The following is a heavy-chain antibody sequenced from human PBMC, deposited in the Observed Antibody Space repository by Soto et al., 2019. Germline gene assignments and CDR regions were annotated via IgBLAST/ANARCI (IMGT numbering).Heavy chain of an antibody. CDR3: ARDWGGEGYYDFWSGYYIRYYFDY. Sequence: GGSLRLSCAASGFTVSSKYMTWVRQAPGKGLEWVSLIQSSSNIYYADSVKGRFTISRDNAKNSLYLQMNSLRAEDTAVYYCARDWGGEGYYDFWSGYYIRYYFDYWGQGTLVTVSS. CDR2: IQSSSNI. V-gene: IGHV3-66*01. D-gene: IGHD3-3*01. J-gene: IGHJ4*02. CDR1: GFTVSSKY.